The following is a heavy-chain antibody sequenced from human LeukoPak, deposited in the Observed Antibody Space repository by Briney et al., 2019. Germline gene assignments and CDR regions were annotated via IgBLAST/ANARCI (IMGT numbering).Heavy chain of an antibody. CDR1: GYTFNNYG. CDR2: VTSYNGDT. D-gene: IGHD3-9*01. V-gene: IGHV1-18*01. Sequence: ASVRVSCKASGYTFNNYGISWVRQAPGQGLEWMGWVTSYNGDTNYAQKFQGRVTMSTDTSTSTAYMELRGLRFDDTAIYYCAKDWHILTGRNCFDPWGQGTLVTASS. J-gene: IGHJ5*02. CDR3: AKDWHILTGRNCFDP.